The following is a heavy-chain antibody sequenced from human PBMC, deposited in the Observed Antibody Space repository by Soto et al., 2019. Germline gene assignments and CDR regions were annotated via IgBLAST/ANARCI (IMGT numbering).Heavy chain of an antibody. V-gene: IGHV4-59*08. CDR1: GGSISSYY. J-gene: IGHJ6*02. Sequence: SETLSLTCTVSGGSISSYYWSWIRQPPGKGLEWIGYIYYSGSTNYNPSLKSRVTISVDTSKNQFSLKLSSVTAADTAVYYCARQTQLGIAVAGTYYYYGMDVWGQGTTVTVSS. D-gene: IGHD6-19*01. CDR2: IYYSGST. CDR3: ARQTQLGIAVAGTYYYYGMDV.